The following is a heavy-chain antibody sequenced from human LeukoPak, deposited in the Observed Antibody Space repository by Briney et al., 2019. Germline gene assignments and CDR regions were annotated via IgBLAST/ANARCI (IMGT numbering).Heavy chain of an antibody. D-gene: IGHD2-15*01. V-gene: IGHV3-11*05. CDR1: GFTFSDHY. J-gene: IGHJ4*02. Sequence: GRSLRLSCAASGFTFSDHYMSWIRQAPGKGLEWVSYISSSSSYTNYADSVKGRFTISRDNAKNSLYLQMNSLRAEDTAVYYCARAAHYCSGGSCSDYWGQGTLVTVSS. CDR3: ARAAHYCSGGSCSDY. CDR2: ISSSSSYT.